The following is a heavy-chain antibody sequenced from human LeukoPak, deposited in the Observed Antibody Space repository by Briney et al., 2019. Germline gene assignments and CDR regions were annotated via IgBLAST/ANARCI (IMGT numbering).Heavy chain of an antibody. V-gene: IGHV1-8*01. CDR3: ARGGGIAAAGTADY. J-gene: IGHJ4*02. D-gene: IGHD6-13*01. Sequence: GASVKASCKASGHTFTSYDINWVRQPTGQGLEWMGGMNPNSGNTGYAQKFQGRVTMTRNTSISTAYMELSSLRSEDTAVYYCARGGGIAAAGTADYWGQGTLVTVSS. CDR2: MNPNSGNT. CDR1: GHTFTSYD.